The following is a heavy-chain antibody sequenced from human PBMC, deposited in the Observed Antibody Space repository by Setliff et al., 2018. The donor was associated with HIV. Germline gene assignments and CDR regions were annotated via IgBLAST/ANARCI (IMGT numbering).Heavy chain of an antibody. CDR1: GGSISTRDW. CDR2: VYHTGMT. CDR3: ARLTTTYYYDSSAYYHPV. V-gene: IGHV4-4*02. D-gene: IGHD3-22*01. Sequence: SETLSLTCAVSGGSISTRDWWTWVRQPPGKGLEWIGEVYHTGMTNYNPSLKSRAIMSADTSKNQFSLKLSSVTAADTAVYYCARLTTTYYYDSSAYYHPVWGQGTLVTVSS. J-gene: IGHJ4*02.